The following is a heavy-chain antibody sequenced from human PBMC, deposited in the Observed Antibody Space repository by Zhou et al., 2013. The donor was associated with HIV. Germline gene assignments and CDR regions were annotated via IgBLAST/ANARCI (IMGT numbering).Heavy chain of an antibody. Sequence: QVQLQESGPGLVKPSGTLSLTCTVSGGSISSYYWSWIRQPPGKGLEWIGYIYTSGSTNYNPSLKSRVTISVDTSKNQFSLKLTSVTAADTAVYYCARDIPYRSWGQGTLVTVSS. V-gene: IGHV4-4*09. CDR2: IYTSGST. CDR3: ARDIPYRS. J-gene: IGHJ5*02. CDR1: GGSISSYY.